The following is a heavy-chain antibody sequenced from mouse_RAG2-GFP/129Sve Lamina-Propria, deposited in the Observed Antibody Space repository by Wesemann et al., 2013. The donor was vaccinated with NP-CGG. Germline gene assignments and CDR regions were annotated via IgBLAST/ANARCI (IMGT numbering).Heavy chain of an antibody. Sequence: QVQLQQPGAELVKPGASVKLSCKASGYTFTSYWINWVKQRPGQGLEWIGNIYPGSSSTNYNEKFKSKATLTVDTSSSTAYMQLSSLTSDDSAVYYCELGREFDYWGQGTTLTVSS. J-gene: IGHJ2*01. CDR3: ELGREFDY. V-gene: IGHV1S61*01. CDR2: IYPGSSST. CDR1: GYTFTSYW. D-gene: IGHD4-1*01.